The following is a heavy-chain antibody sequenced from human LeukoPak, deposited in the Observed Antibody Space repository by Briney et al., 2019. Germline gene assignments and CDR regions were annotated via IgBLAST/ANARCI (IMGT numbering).Heavy chain of an antibody. J-gene: IGHJ4*02. CDR3: AKDSYSGTHYDY. D-gene: IGHD1-26*01. CDR2: ISGSGGST. V-gene: IGHV3-23*01. CDR1: GFIFSNYD. Sequence: GGSLRLSCAASGFIFSNYDMSWVRQAPGKGLEWVSAISGSGGSTYYADSVKGRFTISRDNSKNTLYLQMSSLRTEDTAVYYCAKDSYSGTHYDYWGQGTLVTVSS.